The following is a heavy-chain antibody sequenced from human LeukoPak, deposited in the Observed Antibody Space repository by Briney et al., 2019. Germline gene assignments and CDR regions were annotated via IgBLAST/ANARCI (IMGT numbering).Heavy chain of an antibody. CDR3: AKEDYDILTVDY. CDR2: ISYDGSNK. Sequence: GRSLRLSCAASGFTFSSYGMHWVRQAPGKGLEWVAVISYDGSNKYYADSVKGRFTISRDNSKNTLYLQMNSLRAEDTAVYYCAKEDYDILTVDYWGQGTLVTVSS. V-gene: IGHV3-30*18. CDR1: GFTFSSYG. D-gene: IGHD3-9*01. J-gene: IGHJ4*02.